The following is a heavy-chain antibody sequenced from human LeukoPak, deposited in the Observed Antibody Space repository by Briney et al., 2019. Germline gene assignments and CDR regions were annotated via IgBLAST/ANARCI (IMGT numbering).Heavy chain of an antibody. D-gene: IGHD6-13*01. CDR3: AREKTGYSSRNWFDP. Sequence: SETLSLTCTVSGYSISTGYYWGWIRQPPGKGLEWIGSIYHSGTTYYNPSLKSRVTISVDTSKNQFSLKLSSVTAADTAVYYCAREKTGYSSRNWFDPWGQGTLVTVSS. CDR1: GYSISTGYY. V-gene: IGHV4-38-2*02. J-gene: IGHJ5*02. CDR2: IYHSGTT.